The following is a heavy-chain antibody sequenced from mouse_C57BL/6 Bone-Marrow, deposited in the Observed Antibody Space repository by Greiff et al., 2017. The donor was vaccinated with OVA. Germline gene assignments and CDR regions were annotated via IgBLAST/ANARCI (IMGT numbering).Heavy chain of an antibody. V-gene: IGHV2-9-1*01. J-gene: IGHJ2*01. CDR3: ARSRSSYEKYYFDY. CDR2: IWTGGGT. D-gene: IGHD1-1*01. Sequence: QLQLKQSGPGLVAPSQSLSITCTVSGFSLTSYAISWVRQPPGKGLEWLGVIWTGGGTNYNSALTSRLSISKDNSKSQVFLKMNSLQTDDTARYYCARSRSSYEKYYFDYWGQGTTLTVSS. CDR1: GFSLTSYA.